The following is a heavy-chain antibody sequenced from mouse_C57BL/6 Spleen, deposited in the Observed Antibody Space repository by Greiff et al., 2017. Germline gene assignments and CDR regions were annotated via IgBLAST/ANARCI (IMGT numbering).Heavy chain of an antibody. Sequence: EVQLVESGGGLVKPGGSLKLSCAASGFTFSDYGMHWVRQAPEKGLEWVAYISSGSSTIYYADTVTGRFTISRDNAKNTLYLHITSLRSEDTAMYYCARPYCGSGTLFAYWGQGTLVTVSA. J-gene: IGHJ3*01. CDR1: GFTFSDYG. CDR3: ARPYCGSGTLFAY. CDR2: ISSGSSTI. D-gene: IGHD1-1*01. V-gene: IGHV5-17*01.